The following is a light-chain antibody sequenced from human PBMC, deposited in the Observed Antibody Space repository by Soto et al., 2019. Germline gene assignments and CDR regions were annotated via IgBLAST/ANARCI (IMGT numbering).Light chain of an antibody. CDR2: GAS. V-gene: IGKV3-20*01. CDR1: QSVSSNY. J-gene: IGKJ4*01. Sequence: EIVLTQSPGTLSLSPGDRATLSCRASQSVSSNYLAWYRQRPGQAPRLVIFGASSRATGIPDRFSGSGSGTDFTLTISRLEPEDFAVYYCQQYGASPLTFGGGTKVDIK. CDR3: QQYGASPLT.